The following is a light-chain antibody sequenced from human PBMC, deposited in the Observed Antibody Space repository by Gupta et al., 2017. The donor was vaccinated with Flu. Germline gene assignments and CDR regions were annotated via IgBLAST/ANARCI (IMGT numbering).Light chain of an antibody. V-gene: IGKV1-39*01. CDR1: QNRRIY. Sequence: DRVTSTCLASQNRRIYLSWYQQKPGKAPKRLIYVASSLQSGVPSTFSGSGSGTDFTLTISSLQPEDFAIYYCQQGYSRPWTFGQGTEVEVK. J-gene: IGKJ1*01. CDR2: VAS. CDR3: QQGYSRPWT.